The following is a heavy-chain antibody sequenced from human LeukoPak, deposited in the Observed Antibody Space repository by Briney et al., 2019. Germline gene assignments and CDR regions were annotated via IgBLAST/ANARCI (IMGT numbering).Heavy chain of an antibody. CDR2: TSGSNT. J-gene: IGHJ4*02. CDR3: ARTPYLYFGSGSYQFDY. D-gene: IGHD3-10*01. Sequence: GGSLRLSCAASGFTFSSYAMSWVRQAPGKGLEWVSGTSGSNTYYADSVKGRFTISRDNSKNTLYLRMNSLRAEDTAVYFCARTPYLYFGSGSYQFDYWGQGTLVTVSS. V-gene: IGHV3-23*01. CDR1: GFTFSSYA.